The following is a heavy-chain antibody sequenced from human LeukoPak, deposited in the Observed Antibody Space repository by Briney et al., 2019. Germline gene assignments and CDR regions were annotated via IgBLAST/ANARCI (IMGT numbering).Heavy chain of an antibody. D-gene: IGHD2-2*01. V-gene: IGHV5-51*01. CDR3: ARTKSRVVVVPGAGHWFDP. CDR1: GYSFANYW. J-gene: IGHJ5*02. CDR2: IYPGDSDT. Sequence: GESLKISCKGSGYSFANYWIGWVRQMPGKGLEWMGLIYPGDSDTKYSPSFQGQVTISADKSIDTAYLQWNSLKASDTAIYYCARTKSRVVVVPGAGHWFDPWGQGTLVTVSS.